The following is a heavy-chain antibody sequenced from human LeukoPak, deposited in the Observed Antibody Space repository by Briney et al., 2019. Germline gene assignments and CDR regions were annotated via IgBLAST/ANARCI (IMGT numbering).Heavy chain of an antibody. D-gene: IGHD6-19*01. CDR1: GFTFSSYD. J-gene: IGHJ6*03. Sequence: GGSLRLSCAASGFTFSSYDIHWVRQAPGKGLEWVAFIRYDGSNKYYADSVRGRFTISRDNSKNTLYLHMNSLRAEDTAVYFCAKGSKAVLFTRDHYMDVWGKGTKVTISS. V-gene: IGHV3-30*02. CDR2: IRYDGSNK. CDR3: AKGSKAVLFTRDHYMDV.